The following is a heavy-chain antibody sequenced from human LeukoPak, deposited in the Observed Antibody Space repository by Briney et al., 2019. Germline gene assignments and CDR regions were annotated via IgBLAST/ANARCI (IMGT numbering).Heavy chain of an antibody. D-gene: IGHD4-23*01. Sequence: GGSVTLLCAASGLTLSSFWMHWLRQAPGKGVVWVSRINSDWCNTKYAHSVKGRFPISRENAKNTLYLQMNSLRGEDTAVYYCAREGMALVNFDLWGEGTLVTVSS. J-gene: IGHJ4*02. CDR2: INSDWCNT. CDR3: AREGMALVNFDL. CDR1: GLTLSSFW. V-gene: IGHV3-74*01.